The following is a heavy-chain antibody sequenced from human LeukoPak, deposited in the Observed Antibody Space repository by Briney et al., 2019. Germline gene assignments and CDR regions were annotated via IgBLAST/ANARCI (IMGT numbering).Heavy chain of an antibody. V-gene: IGHV4-39*07. J-gene: IGHJ4*02. CDR1: GGSISSSSYY. D-gene: IGHD3-22*01. CDR2: IYYTGST. Sequence: SETLSLTCTVSGGSISSSSYYWGWIRQPPGKGLEWIGSIYYTGSTYYSPSLKSRVTISVDMSKNQFSLKLSSVTAADTAVYYCATGVWGYYDSSGYYYYFDYWGQGTLVPVSS. CDR3: ATGVWGYYDSSGYYYYFDY.